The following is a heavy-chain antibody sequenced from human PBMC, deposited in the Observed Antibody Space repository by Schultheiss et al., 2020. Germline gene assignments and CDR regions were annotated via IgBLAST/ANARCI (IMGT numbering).Heavy chain of an antibody. CDR3: ARDRQLVPYYYYGMDV. CDR2: ISWNSGSV. D-gene: IGHD6-6*01. J-gene: IGHJ6*02. CDR1: GFTFDDYA. V-gene: IGHV3-9*01. Sequence: GGSLRLSCAASGFTFDDYAMHWVRQAPGKGLEWVSGISWNSGSVGYADSVKGRFTISRDNAKNSLYLQMNSLRTEDTAVYYCARDRQLVPYYYYGMDVWGQGTTVTVSS.